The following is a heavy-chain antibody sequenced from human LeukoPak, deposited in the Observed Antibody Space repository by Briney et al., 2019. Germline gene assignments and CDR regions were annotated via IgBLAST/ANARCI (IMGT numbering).Heavy chain of an antibody. D-gene: IGHD1-26*01. J-gene: IGHJ4*02. V-gene: IGHV3-21*01. CDR3: ARDLSVGAKPDLGFDY. CDR1: GFTFSSYN. Sequence: GGSLRLSCAASGFTFSSYNMNWVRQAPGKGLEWVSSISSSSTYIYYADSMKGRFTISRDNAKNSLYLQMNSLRAEDAAVYYCARDLSVGAKPDLGFDYWGQGSLVTVSS. CDR2: ISSSSTYI.